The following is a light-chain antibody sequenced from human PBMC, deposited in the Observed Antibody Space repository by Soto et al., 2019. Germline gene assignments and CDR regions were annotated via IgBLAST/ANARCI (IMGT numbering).Light chain of an antibody. CDR3: SAYAGFNNLL. V-gene: IGLV2-8*01. CDR1: SGDIGAFKY. CDR2: GVT. J-gene: IGLJ2*01. Sequence: QSVLTQPPSASGSPGESVTMSCTGSSGDIGAFKYVSWFQQFPGKAPKLIIYGVTERPSGVPGRFSGSKSDNTASLTVSGLQPDDEATYFCSAYAGFNNLLFGGGTKLTVL.